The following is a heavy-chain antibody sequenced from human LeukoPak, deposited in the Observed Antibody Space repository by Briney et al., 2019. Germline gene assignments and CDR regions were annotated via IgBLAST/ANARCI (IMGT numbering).Heavy chain of an antibody. V-gene: IGHV1-2*02. CDR1: GYTFTSYY. CDR3: ARVDYGSGSYYDY. CDR2: INPNSGGT. J-gene: IGHJ4*02. D-gene: IGHD3-10*01. Sequence: VSVKVSCKASGYTFTSYYMHWVRQAPGQGLEWMGWINPNSGGTNYAQKFQDRVTMTRDTSISTAYMELSRLRSDDTAVYYCARVDYGSGSYYDYWGQGTLVTVSS.